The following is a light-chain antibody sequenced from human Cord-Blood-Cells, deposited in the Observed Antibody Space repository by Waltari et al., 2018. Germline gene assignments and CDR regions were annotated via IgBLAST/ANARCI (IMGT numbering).Light chain of an antibody. CDR2: QDS. J-gene: IGLJ3*02. V-gene: IGLV3-1*01. CDR3: QAWDSSTAV. CDR1: QWGDKY. Sequence: SYELTQPPSVSVSPGQPASITCSGDQWGDKYACWYQQKPGQSPVLVIYQDSKRPSGSPERFAGSKSGNTATLTISGTQARDEADYDCQAWDSSTAVFGGGTKLTVL.